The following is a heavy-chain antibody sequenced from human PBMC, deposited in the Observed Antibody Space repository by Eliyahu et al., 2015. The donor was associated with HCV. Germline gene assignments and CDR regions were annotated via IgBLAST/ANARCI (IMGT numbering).Heavy chain of an antibody. J-gene: IGHJ4*02. V-gene: IGHV1-2*02. CDR2: ISLESGVT. CDR1: GYTFXDXX. Sequence: QVQLVQSGAEVXNPGASVXVSCTASGYTFXDXXXHWMRQAPGXGPEWMGWISLESGVTSYAQKFQDRVTMTRDTYLTTAYMEMNNLRFDDAAVYFCARDSPGSAGKIFDNWGQGTLVTVSP. D-gene: IGHD6-25*01. CDR3: ARDSPGSAGKIFDN.